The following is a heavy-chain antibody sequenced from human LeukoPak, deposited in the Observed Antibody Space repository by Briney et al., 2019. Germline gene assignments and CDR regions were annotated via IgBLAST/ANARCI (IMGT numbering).Heavy chain of an antibody. V-gene: IGHV3-7*04. Sequence: PGGPLRLSCAASGFTFSNYWMSWVRQAPGKGLEWVANIKQDGSDKYYVDSVKGRFTISRDNAKNSLYLQMNSLRAEDTAVYYCARDTVATTFDYWGQGTVVTVYS. CDR2: IKQDGSDK. CDR3: ARDTVATTFDY. CDR1: GFTFSNYW. D-gene: IGHD4-17*01. J-gene: IGHJ4*02.